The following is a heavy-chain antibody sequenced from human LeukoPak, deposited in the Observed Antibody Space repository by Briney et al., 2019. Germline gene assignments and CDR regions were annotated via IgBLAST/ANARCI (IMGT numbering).Heavy chain of an antibody. CDR3: ASRGVIPGVVGNWFDP. CDR2: ISTSGNT. V-gene: IGHV4-4*09. CDR1: GGSINSYY. J-gene: IGHJ5*02. D-gene: IGHD3-10*01. Sequence: PSETLSLTCTVSGGSINSYYWNWIRQPPGKGLEWIGFISTSGNTNYNPSFKSRVTMSVDTSKNQFSLNLSSVTAADTAMYYCASRGVIPGVVGNWFDPWGQGTLVTVSS.